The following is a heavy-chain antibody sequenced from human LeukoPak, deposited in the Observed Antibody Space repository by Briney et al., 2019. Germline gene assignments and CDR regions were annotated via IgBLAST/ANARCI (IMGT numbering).Heavy chain of an antibody. V-gene: IGHV1-3*01. J-gene: IGHJ4*02. CDR3: ARGSYFYGSGSFMGSDY. CDR1: GYTFTNYA. Sequence: ASVKVSCKASGYTFTNYAVHWVRQAPGQRLEWMGWINAGNGNIEYSQNFQDRVTITRDTSATTAYMELSSLRSEDTAVYYCARGSYFYGSGSFMGSDYWGQGTLVTVSS. CDR2: INAGNGNI. D-gene: IGHD3-10*01.